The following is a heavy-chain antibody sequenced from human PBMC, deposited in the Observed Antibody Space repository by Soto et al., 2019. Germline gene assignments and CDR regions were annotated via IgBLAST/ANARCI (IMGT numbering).Heavy chain of an antibody. D-gene: IGHD1-1*01. V-gene: IGHV4-4*02. J-gene: IGHJ4*02. CDR3: ARTSTSGTRFDY. CDR1: GGSISTSNW. CDR2: VYHSGST. Sequence: QVKLQESGPGLVKPSGTLSLTCAVSGGSISTSNWGSWVRQPPGKGLEWIGEVYHSGSTNYTPSFKSRVAMSVDKYKNQFSLKLNSVTAAATALYYCARTSTSGTRFDYWGQGSLVTVSS.